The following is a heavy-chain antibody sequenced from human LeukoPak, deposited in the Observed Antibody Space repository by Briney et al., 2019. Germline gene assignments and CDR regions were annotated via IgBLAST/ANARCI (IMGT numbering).Heavy chain of an antibody. CDR1: GFTFSSYW. D-gene: IGHD1-26*01. CDR3: AKDPRVWELGVDYFDY. V-gene: IGHV3-7*01. J-gene: IGHJ4*02. Sequence: GGSLRLSCAASGFTFSSYWTSWVRQAPGKGLEWVANIKQDGSNKYYADSVKGRFTISRDNSKNTLYLQMNSLRAEDTAVYYCAKDPRVWELGVDYFDYWGQGTLVTVSS. CDR2: IKQDGSNK.